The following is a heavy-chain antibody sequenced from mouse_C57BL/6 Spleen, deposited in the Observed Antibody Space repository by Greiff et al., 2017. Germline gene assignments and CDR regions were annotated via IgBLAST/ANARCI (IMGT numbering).Heavy chain of an antibody. Sequence: EVPLVESGGGLVKPGGSLKLSCAASGFTFSDYGMHWVRQAPEKGLEWVAYISSGSSTIYYADTVKGRFTISRDNAKNTLFLQMTSLRSEDTAMYYCARSYYGSSYNYYAMDYWGQGTSVTVSS. D-gene: IGHD1-1*01. CDR2: ISSGSSTI. CDR1: GFTFSDYG. V-gene: IGHV5-17*01. CDR3: ARSYYGSSYNYYAMDY. J-gene: IGHJ4*01.